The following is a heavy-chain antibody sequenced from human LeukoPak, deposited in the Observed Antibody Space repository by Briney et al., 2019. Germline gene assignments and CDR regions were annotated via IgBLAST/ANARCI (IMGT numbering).Heavy chain of an antibody. CDR2: ISGSGGST. J-gene: IGHJ4*02. Sequence: GGSLRLSCAASGFTFSSYAMSWVRRAPGKGLEWVSAISGSGGSTYYADSVKGRFTISRDNSKNTLYLQMNSLRAEDTAVYYCAKVESYYDSRSYYFDYWGQGTLVTVSS. CDR3: AKVESYYDSRSYYFDY. V-gene: IGHV3-23*01. D-gene: IGHD3-22*01. CDR1: GFTFSSYA.